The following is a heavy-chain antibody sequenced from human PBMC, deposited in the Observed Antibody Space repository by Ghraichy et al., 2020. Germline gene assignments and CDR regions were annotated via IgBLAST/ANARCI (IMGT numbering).Heavy chain of an antibody. CDR1: GFTFSNAW. J-gene: IGHJ5*02. V-gene: IGHV3-15*01. CDR3: TTDLVLAAAENWFDP. CDR2: IKSKTDGGTT. D-gene: IGHD6-13*01. Sequence: GGSLRLSCAASGFTFSNAWMSWVRQAPGKGLEWVGRIKSKTDGGTTDYAAPVKGRFTISRDDSKNTLYLQMNSLKTEDTAVYYCTTDLVLAAAENWFDPWGQGTLVTVSS.